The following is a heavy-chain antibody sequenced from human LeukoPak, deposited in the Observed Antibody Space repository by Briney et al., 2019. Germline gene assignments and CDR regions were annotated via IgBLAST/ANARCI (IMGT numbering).Heavy chain of an antibody. Sequence: GGSLRLSCADSGFTFSSYSMNWVRQAPGKGLEWVGFIRSEAYGGTTQYAASVKGRFTISRDDSKSIAYLQMNSLKTEDTAVYYCTSQLQLLTFFDYWGQGTLVTVSS. CDR3: TSQLQLLTFFDY. CDR1: GFTFSSYS. CDR2: IRSEAYGGTT. D-gene: IGHD6-13*01. V-gene: IGHV3-49*04. J-gene: IGHJ4*02.